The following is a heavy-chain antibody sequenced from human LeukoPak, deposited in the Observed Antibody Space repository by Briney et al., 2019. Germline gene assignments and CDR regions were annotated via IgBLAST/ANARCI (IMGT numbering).Heavy chain of an antibody. D-gene: IGHD3-9*01. CDR2: IYTSGST. CDR3: ARELLAYYDILTGYSNWFDP. V-gene: IGHV4-4*07. J-gene: IGHJ5*02. Sequence: SETLSLTCTVSGGAISSYYWSWIRQPAGKGLEWIGRIYTSGSTNYNPSLKSRVTISVDTSKNQFSLKLSSVTAADTAVYYCARELLAYYDILTGYSNWFDPWGQGTLVTVSS. CDR1: GGAISSYY.